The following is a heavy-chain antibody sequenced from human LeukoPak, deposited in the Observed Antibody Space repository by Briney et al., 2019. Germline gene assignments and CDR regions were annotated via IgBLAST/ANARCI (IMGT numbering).Heavy chain of an antibody. Sequence: GRSLRLSCAASGFTFSSYAMHWVRQAPGKGLEWVAVISYDGSNKYYADSVKGRFTISRDNSKNTLYLQMNSLRAEDTAVYYCAKRGERELPYYFDYWGQGTLVTVSS. CDR2: ISYDGSNK. CDR3: AKRGERELPYYFDY. D-gene: IGHD1-26*01. V-gene: IGHV3-30*04. J-gene: IGHJ4*02. CDR1: GFTFSSYA.